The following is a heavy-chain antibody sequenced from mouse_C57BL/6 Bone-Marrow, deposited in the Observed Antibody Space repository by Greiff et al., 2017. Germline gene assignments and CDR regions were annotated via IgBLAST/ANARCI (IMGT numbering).Heavy chain of an antibody. Sequence: QVQLQQSGPGLVAPSQSLSITCTVSGFSLTSYGVDWVRQPPGKGLEWLGEIWGGGSTNYNSALMSRLSISKDNSKSQVFLKMNSLQTDDTAMYYCAKHATTVVATNYAMDYCDQGHSVTVSS. CDR2: IWGGGST. V-gene: IGHV2-9*01. D-gene: IGHD1-1*01. CDR3: AKHATTVVATNYAMDY. J-gene: IGHJ4*01. CDR1: GFSLTSYG.